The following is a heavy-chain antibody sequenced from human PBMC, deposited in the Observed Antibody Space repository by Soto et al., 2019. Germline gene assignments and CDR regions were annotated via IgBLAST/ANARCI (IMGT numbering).Heavy chain of an antibody. V-gene: IGHV4-59*01. CDR1: GGSISSYY. J-gene: IGHJ3*02. CDR2: IYYSGST. Sequence: SETLSLTCTVSGGSISSYYWSWIRQPPGKGLEWIGYIYYSGSTNYNPSLKSRVTISVDTSKNQFSLKLSSVTAADTAVYYCARDTVIRGGAFDIWGQGTMVTVSS. CDR3: ARDTVIRGGAFDI. D-gene: IGHD2-15*01.